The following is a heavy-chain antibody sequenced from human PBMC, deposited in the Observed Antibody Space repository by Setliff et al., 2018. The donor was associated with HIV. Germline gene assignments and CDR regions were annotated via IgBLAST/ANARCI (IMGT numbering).Heavy chain of an antibody. Sequence: SETLSLTCRVYGGSITSGNYYWCWIRQATGKGLEWIASMSYGGDTWYNPSLKSRVTRYVDTGNNEISLRLSTVTAEDTAVYRCARPHSGRGGGAWFDPWGQGIQVTVSS. V-gene: IGHV4-39*01. CDR2: MSYGGDT. D-gene: IGHD6-19*01. CDR1: GGSITSGNYY. J-gene: IGHJ5*02. CDR3: ARPHSGRGGGAWFDP.